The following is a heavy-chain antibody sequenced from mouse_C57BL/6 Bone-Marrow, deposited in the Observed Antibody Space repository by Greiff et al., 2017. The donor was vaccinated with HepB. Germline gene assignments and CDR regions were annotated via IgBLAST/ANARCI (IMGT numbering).Heavy chain of an antibody. J-gene: IGHJ1*03. V-gene: IGHV5-6*01. CDR1: GFTFSSYG. Sequence: EVQVVESGGDLVKPGGSLKLSCAASGFTFSSYGMSWVRQTPDKRLEWVATISSGGSYTYYPDSVKGRFTISRDNAKNTLYLQMSSLKSEDTAMYYCARHESYGSSLYWYFDVWGTGTTVTVSS. CDR3: ARHESYGSSLYWYFDV. D-gene: IGHD1-1*01. CDR2: ISSGGSYT.